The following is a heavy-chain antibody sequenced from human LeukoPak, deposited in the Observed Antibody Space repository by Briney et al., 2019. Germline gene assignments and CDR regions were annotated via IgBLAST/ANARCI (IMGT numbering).Heavy chain of an antibody. Sequence: PSETLSLTCTVSGYSISSGYYWGWIRQPPGKGLEWIGSIYHSGSTYYNPSPKSRVTISVDTSKNQFSLKLSSVTAADTAVYYCARLDDFWSGYASFDYWGQGTLVTVSS. CDR1: GYSISSGYY. D-gene: IGHD3-3*01. CDR2: IYHSGST. CDR3: ARLDDFWSGYASFDY. V-gene: IGHV4-38-2*02. J-gene: IGHJ4*02.